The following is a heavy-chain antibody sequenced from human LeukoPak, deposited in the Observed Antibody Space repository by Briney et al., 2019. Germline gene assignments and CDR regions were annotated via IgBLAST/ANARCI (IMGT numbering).Heavy chain of an antibody. V-gene: IGHV3-48*04. D-gene: IGHD6-13*01. CDR2: ISSSGSTI. CDR1: GFTFSSYG. J-gene: IGHJ4*02. Sequence: GGSLRLSCAASGFTFSSYGMHWVRQAPGKGLEWVSYISSSGSTIYYADSVKGRFTISRDNAKNSLYLQMNSLRAEDTAVYYCARVHSSSWSQAFDYWGQGALVTVSS. CDR3: ARVHSSSWSQAFDY.